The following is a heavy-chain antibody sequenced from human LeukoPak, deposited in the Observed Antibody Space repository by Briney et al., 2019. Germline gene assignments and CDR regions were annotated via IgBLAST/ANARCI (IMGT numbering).Heavy chain of an antibody. CDR3: VRGVVPAAIGWFDP. Sequence: GGSLRLSCAASGFTFSSNSMNWVRQATGKGLEWVSSISASGSDKHYADSVKGRFTISRDNAKNSLFLQMNSLRAEDTAVYYCVRGVVPAAIGWFDPWGQGTQVTVSS. CDR1: GFTFSSNS. CDR2: ISASGSDK. J-gene: IGHJ5*02. V-gene: IGHV3-21*01. D-gene: IGHD2-2*01.